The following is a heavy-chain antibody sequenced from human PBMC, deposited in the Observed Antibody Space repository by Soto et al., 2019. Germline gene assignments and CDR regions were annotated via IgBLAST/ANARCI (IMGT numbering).Heavy chain of an antibody. CDR3: ASSYSNYALIDYYYYGMDV. V-gene: IGHV1-18*01. CDR2: ISAYNGNT. CDR1: GYTFSSYS. Sequence: GASVKVSCKASGYTFSSYSISWVRQAPGQGLEWMGWISAYNGNTNYGQKLQGRVTMTTDTSTNTAYIELSSLRSEDTAVYYCASSYSNYALIDYYYYGMDVWGQGTTVTVSS. J-gene: IGHJ6*02. D-gene: IGHD4-4*01.